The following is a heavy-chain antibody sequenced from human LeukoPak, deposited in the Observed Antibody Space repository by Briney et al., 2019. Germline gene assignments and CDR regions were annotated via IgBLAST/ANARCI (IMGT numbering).Heavy chain of an antibody. D-gene: IGHD3-10*01. J-gene: IGHJ5*02. Sequence: SETLSLTRTVSGGSISSGNYYWSWIRQHPGKGLEWIGYIHHSGSTYYNPSLKSRVIISVDTSKNQFSLKLNSVTAADTAVYYCASYGSGSYRFDPWGQGTLVTVSS. CDR3: ASYGSGSYRFDP. CDR2: IHHSGST. V-gene: IGHV4-31*03. CDR1: GGSISSGNYY.